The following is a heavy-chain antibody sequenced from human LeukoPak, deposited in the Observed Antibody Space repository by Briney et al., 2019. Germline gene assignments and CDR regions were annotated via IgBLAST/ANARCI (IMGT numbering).Heavy chain of an antibody. CDR1: GFTFSCAW. Sequence: GGSLRLSCAASGFTFSCAWMSWVRQPPGKGLEWVGRIKSKTNGGTTDYAAPVKGRFIISRDDSKNTLYLQMNSLKNEDTAMYYCTTDKGRYCGGDCSSDYWGQGTLVTVSS. D-gene: IGHD2-21*02. CDR2: IKSKTNGGTT. J-gene: IGHJ4*02. V-gene: IGHV3-15*01. CDR3: TTDKGRYCGGDCSSDY.